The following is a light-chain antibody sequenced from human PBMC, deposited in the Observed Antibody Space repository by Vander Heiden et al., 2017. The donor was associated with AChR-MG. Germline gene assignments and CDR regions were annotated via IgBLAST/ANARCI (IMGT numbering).Light chain of an antibody. Sequence: QSALTQPASASGSPVQSISIPCSSSSSVIGAYDLVSWFQQHAGRDPKLIIFDVTRRTSGLSGRFSGSKSGNTASLTISGLQIEDEAHYYCCSHTLSDTWVFGGGTKLSVL. V-gene: IGLV2-23*02. CDR2: DVT. J-gene: IGLJ3*02. CDR3: CSHTLSDTWV. CDR1: SSVIGAYDL.